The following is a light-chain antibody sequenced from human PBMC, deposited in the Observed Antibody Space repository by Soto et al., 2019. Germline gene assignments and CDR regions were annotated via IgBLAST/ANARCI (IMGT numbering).Light chain of an antibody. CDR3: QQYGSSST. Sequence: IVLTQSPGTLSVSPGERVTLSCRASQSVSSSYLAWYQQKPGQAPRLRIYGASSRPTGIPDRLSGSGSGTDFTLTISRLEPEDFAVYYCQQYGSSSTFGQGTRLEIK. CDR2: GAS. V-gene: IGKV3-20*01. CDR1: QSVSSSY. J-gene: IGKJ5*01.